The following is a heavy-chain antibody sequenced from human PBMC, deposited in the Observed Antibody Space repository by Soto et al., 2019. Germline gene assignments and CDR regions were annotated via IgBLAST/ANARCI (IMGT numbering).Heavy chain of an antibody. D-gene: IGHD2-2*03. V-gene: IGHV2-70*11. CDR1: GFSLSTSGMC. CDR2: IDWDDDK. CDR3: AGIGYCSSASCGYFDY. J-gene: IGHJ4*02. Sequence: SGPTRVNPTQTLTLTCTFSGFSLSTSGMCVSWIRQPPGKALEWLARIDWDDDKYYSTSLKTRLTISKDTSTNQVVLTVPNMDPMDTATYYCAGIGYCSSASCGYFDYWGQGTLVTVSS.